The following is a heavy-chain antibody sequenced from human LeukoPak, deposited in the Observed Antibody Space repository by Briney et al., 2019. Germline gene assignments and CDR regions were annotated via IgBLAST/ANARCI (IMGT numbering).Heavy chain of an antibody. CDR3: ASTYYYDSSGRTWFDP. D-gene: IGHD3-22*01. V-gene: IGHV1-2*06. CDR2: INPNGGGT. CDR1: GYTFTGYY. J-gene: IGHJ5*02. Sequence: ASVKVSCKASGYTFTGYYMHWVRQAPGQGLEWMGRINPNGGGTNYAQKFQGRVTMTRDTSISTAYMELSRLRSDDTAVYYCASTYYYDSSGRTWFDPWGQGTLVPVSS.